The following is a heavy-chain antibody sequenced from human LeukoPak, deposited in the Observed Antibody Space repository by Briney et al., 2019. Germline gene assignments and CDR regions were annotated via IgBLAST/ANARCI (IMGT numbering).Heavy chain of an antibody. Sequence: GGSLRLSCAASGFTFSSYGMHWVRQAPGKGLEWVAVIWNDGSNKYYADSVKGRFTISRDNSKNTLYLQMNSLRAEDTAVYYCARSRASSGLLGYWGQGTLVTVSS. CDR2: IWNDGSNK. V-gene: IGHV3-33*01. CDR1: GFTFSSYG. J-gene: IGHJ4*02. CDR3: ARSRASSGLLGY. D-gene: IGHD6-19*01.